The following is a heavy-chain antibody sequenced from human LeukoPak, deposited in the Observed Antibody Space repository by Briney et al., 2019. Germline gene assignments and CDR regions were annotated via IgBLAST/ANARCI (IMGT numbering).Heavy chain of an antibody. CDR1: GGTFSSYA. J-gene: IGHJ4*02. CDR2: IIPIFGTA. CDR3: ARDLGHIVVVPAAKGTFDY. D-gene: IGHD2-2*01. V-gene: IGHV1-69*13. Sequence: ASVKVSCKASGGTFSSYAISWVRQAPGQGLEWMGGIIPIFGTANYAQKFQGRVTITADESTSTAYMELSSLRSEDTAVYYCARDLGHIVVVPAAKGTFDYWGQGTLVTVSS.